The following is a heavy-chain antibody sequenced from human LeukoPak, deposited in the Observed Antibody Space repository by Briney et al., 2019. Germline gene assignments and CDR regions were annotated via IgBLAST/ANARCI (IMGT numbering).Heavy chain of an antibody. CDR3: AKKGLTVSSSTDY. CDR2: ISSGGIST. V-gene: IGHV3-23*01. CDR1: EFTFSTYA. Sequence: GGSLRLSCAASEFTFSTYAMTWVRQAPGKGLEWVSSISSGGISTYYADSVKGRFTISRDNSRNTLYLQMNSLRAEGTAVYYCAKKGLTVSSSTDYWGQGTLVTVSS. D-gene: IGHD2-8*01. J-gene: IGHJ4*02.